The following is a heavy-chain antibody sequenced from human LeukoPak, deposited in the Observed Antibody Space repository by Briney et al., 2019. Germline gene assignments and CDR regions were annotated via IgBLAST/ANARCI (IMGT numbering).Heavy chain of an antibody. V-gene: IGHV4-34*01. CDR1: GGSFSDYY. J-gene: IGHJ4*02. CDR3: AGKQRVPLAQSFDY. Sequence: SETLSLTCAVSGGSFSDYYRSWVRQPPGKGLEWIGEINHSGSTNYNPSPTSRVTISVDTSTNQISLKQNYLPTADTAVFYCAGKQRVPLAQSFDYWGQGTLVTVSS. D-gene: IGHD6-6*01. CDR2: INHSGST.